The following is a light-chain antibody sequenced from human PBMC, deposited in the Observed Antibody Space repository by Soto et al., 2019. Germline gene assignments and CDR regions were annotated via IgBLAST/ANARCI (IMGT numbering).Light chain of an antibody. Sequence: DIQMTQSPSTVSAYVGDSVTITCRASQIITTWLAWYQQRPGKAPKLLIYDVSSLQSGVPSRFSGSGSGTDFTLTISSLEPEDFAVYYCQQRSNWPPVITFGQGTRLEIK. J-gene: IGKJ5*01. CDR3: QQRSNWPPVIT. V-gene: IGKV1-5*01. CDR2: DVS. CDR1: QIITTW.